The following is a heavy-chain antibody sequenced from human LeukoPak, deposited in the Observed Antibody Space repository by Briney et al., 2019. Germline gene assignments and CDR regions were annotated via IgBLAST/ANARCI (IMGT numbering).Heavy chain of an antibody. CDR1: GGSFSGYY. Sequence: SETLSLTCAVYGGSFSGYYWSWIRQPPGKGLEWIGEINHSGSTNYNPSLKSRVTISVDTSKNQFSLKLSSVTAADTAVYYCARLSRDYFDYWGQGTLVTVSS. CDR2: INHSGST. J-gene: IGHJ4*02. CDR3: ARLSRDYFDY. V-gene: IGHV4-34*01. D-gene: IGHD3-16*02.